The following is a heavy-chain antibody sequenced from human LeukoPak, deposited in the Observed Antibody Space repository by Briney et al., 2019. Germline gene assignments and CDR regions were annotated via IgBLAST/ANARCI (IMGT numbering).Heavy chain of an antibody. D-gene: IGHD2-2*01. V-gene: IGHV3-15*01. Sequence: GGSLRLSCAASGFTFSNAWMSWVRQAPGKGLXXXXXXXXXXXGGTTDYAAPVKGRFTISRDDSKNTLYLQMNSLKTEDTAVYYCTTGGYCSSTSCYYYYGMDVWGQGTTVTVSS. CDR1: GFTFSNAW. J-gene: IGHJ6*02. CDR2: XXXXXXGGTT. CDR3: TTGGYCSSTSCYYYYGMDV.